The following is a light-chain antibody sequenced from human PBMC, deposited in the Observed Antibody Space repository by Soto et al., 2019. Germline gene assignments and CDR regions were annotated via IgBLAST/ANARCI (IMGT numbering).Light chain of an antibody. V-gene: IGKV3-15*01. J-gene: IGKJ2*01. CDR2: GAS. Sequence: IVMTQSPATLSVSPGERATLSCRASQSVSSNLAWYQQKPGQAPRLLIYGASTRATCIPARFSGSGSGTDFTLTISSMQSEDFAVYYCQQYNDWPPYTFGQGTKLEI. CDR1: QSVSSN. CDR3: QQYNDWPPYT.